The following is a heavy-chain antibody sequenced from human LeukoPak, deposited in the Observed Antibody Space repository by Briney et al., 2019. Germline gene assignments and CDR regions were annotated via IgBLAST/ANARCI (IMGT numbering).Heavy chain of an antibody. Sequence: GGSLRLSCAASGFTFSSYTMSWVRQAPGKGLEWVSTITTSDGNTYYADSVKGRFTVSRDNSKNTLYLQMNSLRAEDTAVYYCAKDRGRNSGYSMDVWGQGTTVTVSS. CDR1: GFTFSSYT. J-gene: IGHJ6*03. CDR2: ITTSDGNT. V-gene: IGHV3-23*01. CDR3: AKDRGRNSGYSMDV. D-gene: IGHD1-26*01.